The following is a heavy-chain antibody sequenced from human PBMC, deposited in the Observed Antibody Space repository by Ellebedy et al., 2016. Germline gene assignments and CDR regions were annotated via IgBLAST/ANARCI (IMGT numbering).Heavy chain of an antibody. CDR2: ISGYSGNT. D-gene: IGHD2-15*01. CDR3: ARAKYCNSGTCYPRGFDY. Sequence: ASVKVSCKASGYTFSSHGISWVRQAPGQGLEWMGWISGYSGNTDYAQNLQGRVTMTTDTSTTQAYMELRSLRSDDTAFYYCARAKYCNSGTCYPRGFDYWGQGSLVTVSS. V-gene: IGHV1-18*01. J-gene: IGHJ4*02. CDR1: GYTFSSHG.